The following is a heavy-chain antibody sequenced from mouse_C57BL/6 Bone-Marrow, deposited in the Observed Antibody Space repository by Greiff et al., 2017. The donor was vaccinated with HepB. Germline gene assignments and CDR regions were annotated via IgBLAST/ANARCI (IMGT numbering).Heavy chain of an antibody. V-gene: IGHV1-18*01. CDR3: ARHGSHYAMDY. D-gene: IGHD1-1*01. CDR1: GYTFTDYN. CDR2: INPNNGGT. J-gene: IGHJ4*01. Sequence: VQLKESGPELVKPGASVKIPCKASGYTFTDYNMDWVKQSHGKSLEWIGDINPNNGGTIYNQKFKGKATLTVDKSSSTAYMELRSLTSEDTAVYYCARHGSHYAMDYWGQGTSVTVSS.